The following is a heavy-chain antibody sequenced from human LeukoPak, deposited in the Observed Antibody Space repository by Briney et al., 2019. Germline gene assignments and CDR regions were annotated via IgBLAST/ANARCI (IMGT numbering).Heavy chain of an antibody. V-gene: IGHV3-53*01. CDR3: ASLRGSGSPWFDY. CDR2: IYSGGST. J-gene: IGHJ4*02. Sequence: PGGSLRLSCAASGFTVSSNYMSWVRQAPGKGLEWASVIYSGGSTYYADSVKGRFTISRDNSKNTLYLQMNSLRAEDTAVYYCASLRGSGSPWFDYWGQGTLVTVSS. D-gene: IGHD3-10*01. CDR1: GFTVSSNY.